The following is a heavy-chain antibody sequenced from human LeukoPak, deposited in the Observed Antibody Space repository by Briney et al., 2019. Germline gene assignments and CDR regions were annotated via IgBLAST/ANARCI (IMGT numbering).Heavy chain of an antibody. CDR3: ARDLYSGYDWVGFNI. V-gene: IGHV4-59*01. CDR2: IYYSGST. Sequence: SETLSLTCTVSGGSISSYYWSWIRQPPGKGLEWIGYIYYSGSTNYNPSLKSRVTISGDTSKNQFSLKLSSVTAADTAVYYCARDLYSGYDWVGFNIWGQGTVVTVSS. D-gene: IGHD5-12*01. CDR1: GGSISSYY. J-gene: IGHJ3*02.